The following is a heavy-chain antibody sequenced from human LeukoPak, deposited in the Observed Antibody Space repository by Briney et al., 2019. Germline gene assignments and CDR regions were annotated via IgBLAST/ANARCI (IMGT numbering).Heavy chain of an antibody. Sequence: RGSLRLSCAASGITFSTYAMSWVRQAPGKGLEWVSVISGSGGSTYYADSVKGRFTISRDNSKNTLYLQMNSLRAEDTAVYYCAKSRTVREFYFDYWGQGTLVTVSS. V-gene: IGHV3-23*01. J-gene: IGHJ4*02. CDR2: ISGSGGST. D-gene: IGHD3-10*01. CDR1: GITFSTYA. CDR3: AKSRTVREFYFDY.